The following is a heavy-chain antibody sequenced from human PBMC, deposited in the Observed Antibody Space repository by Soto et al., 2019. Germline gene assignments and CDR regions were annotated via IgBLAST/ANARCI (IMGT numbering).Heavy chain of an antibody. D-gene: IGHD2-2*01. CDR2: IRPEVSEK. V-gene: IGHV3-7*04. CDR1: GFTFRTHC. Sequence: EVQLVGSGGGLVQPGGSLRLSCVASGFTFRTHCMTCLRQASGQGLEWLANIRPEVSEKYHVDSVKGRFAISRDKAKDSVYLQMTSLRVEDTAVYYCARDEIFGTSTNCRGVAFDIWGQGTMVTISS. J-gene: IGHJ3*02. CDR3: ARDEIFGTSTNCRGVAFDI.